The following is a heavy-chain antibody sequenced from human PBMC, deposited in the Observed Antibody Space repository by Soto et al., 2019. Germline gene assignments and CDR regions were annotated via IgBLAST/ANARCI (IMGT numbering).Heavy chain of an antibody. V-gene: IGHV4-31*03. D-gene: IGHD3-10*01. Sequence: PSETLSLTCTVSGGSISSGGYYWSWIRQHPGKGLEWIGYIYYSGSTYYNPSLKSRVTISVDTSKNQFSLKLSSVTAADTAVYYCARLNYHGSGSYLYYYYGMDVWGQGTTVTVSS. CDR1: GGSISSGGYY. CDR3: ARLNYHGSGSYLYYYYGMDV. J-gene: IGHJ6*02. CDR2: IYYSGST.